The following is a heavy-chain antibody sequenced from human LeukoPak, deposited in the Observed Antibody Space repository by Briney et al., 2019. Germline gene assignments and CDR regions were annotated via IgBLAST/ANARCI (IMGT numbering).Heavy chain of an antibody. D-gene: IGHD1-26*01. CDR1: GFTFSSYW. V-gene: IGHV3-74*01. CDR2: IHSDGSST. CDR3: ARTIVGASFDS. J-gene: IGHJ4*02. Sequence: GGSLRLSCAASGFTFSSYWMHWVRHAPGKGLVWVSRIHSDGSSTNYADSVKGLFTISRDNAKNTLFLQMSSLRAEDTAVYYCARTIVGASFDSWGQGTLVTVSS.